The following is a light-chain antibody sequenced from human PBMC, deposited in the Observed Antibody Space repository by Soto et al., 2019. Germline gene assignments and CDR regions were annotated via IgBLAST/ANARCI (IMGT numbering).Light chain of an antibody. CDR3: ATWDDSLSVVL. CDR1: PSNIGANP. CDR2: KND. J-gene: IGLJ2*01. V-gene: IGLV1-47*01. Sequence: QAVVTQPPSASGTPGQSITISGSGGPSNIGANPVYWYQQLPGTAPKLLIFKNDQRPSGVPDRFSGSKSGTSASLAISGLRSEDEAHFFCATWDDSLSVVLFGGGTKLTVL.